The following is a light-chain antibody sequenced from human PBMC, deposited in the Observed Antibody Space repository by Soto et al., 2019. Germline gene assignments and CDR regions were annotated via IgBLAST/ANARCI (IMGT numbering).Light chain of an antibody. J-gene: IGKJ1*01. CDR1: QSLVYSDGNTY. CDR2: QVS. CDR3: IQLSHFPRT. V-gene: IGKV2-24*01. Sequence: VLTQTPLSSPVTLGQPASISCRSSQSLVYSDGNTYLSWLQQRPGQPPRLLIYQVSKRFSGVPDRFSGRGAGTDFTPKISRVEAEDVWVYSCIQLSHFPRTFGQGTKVEIQ.